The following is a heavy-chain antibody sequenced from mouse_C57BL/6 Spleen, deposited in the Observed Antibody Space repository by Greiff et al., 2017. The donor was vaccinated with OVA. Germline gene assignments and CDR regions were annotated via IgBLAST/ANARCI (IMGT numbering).Heavy chain of an antibody. CDR3: ARGGWLLDFDY. CDR1: GYTFTSYW. J-gene: IGHJ2*01. CDR2: IDPSDSET. V-gene: IGHV1-52*01. Sequence: VQLQQPGAELVRPGSSVKLSCKASGYTFTSYWMHWVKQRPIQGLEWIGNIDPSDSETHYNQKFKDKATLTVDKSSSTAYMQLSSLTSEDSAVYYCARGGWLLDFDYWGQGTTLTVSS. D-gene: IGHD2-3*01.